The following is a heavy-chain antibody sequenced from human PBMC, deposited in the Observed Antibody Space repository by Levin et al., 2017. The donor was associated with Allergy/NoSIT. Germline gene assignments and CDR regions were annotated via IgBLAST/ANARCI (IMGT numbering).Heavy chain of an antibody. V-gene: IGHV3-49*03. CDR3: TRVGREAHWNDHEPFDY. Sequence: GGSLRLSCTASGFTFGDYAMSWFRQAPGKGLEWVGFIRSKAYGGTTEYAASVKGRFTISRDDSKSIAYLQMNSLKTEDTAVYYCTRVGREAHWNDHEPFDYWGQGTLVTVSS. J-gene: IGHJ4*02. CDR1: GFTFGDYA. D-gene: IGHD1-1*01. CDR2: IRSKAYGGTT.